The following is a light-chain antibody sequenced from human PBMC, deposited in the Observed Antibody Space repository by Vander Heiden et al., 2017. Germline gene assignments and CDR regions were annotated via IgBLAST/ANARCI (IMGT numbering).Light chain of an antibody. CDR3: HQYYSIPYT. CDR2: CAS. J-gene: IGKJ2*01. Sequence: DIVMTQTPDSLAVSLGERATINCKSSQSVLYSSNNKNYLAWYQQKPGQPPKLLIYCASTRESGVPDRFSGSGSGTDFTLTISSLQAEDVAVYSCHQYYSIPYTFGQGTKLEI. V-gene: IGKV4-1*01. CDR1: QSVLYSSNNKNY.